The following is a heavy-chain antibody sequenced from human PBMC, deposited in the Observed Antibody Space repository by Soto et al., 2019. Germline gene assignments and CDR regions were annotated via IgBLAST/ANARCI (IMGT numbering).Heavy chain of an antibody. Sequence: SETLSLTCAVYGGSFSGYYWSWIRQPPWKGLGWIGEINHSGSTNYNPSLKSRVTISVDTSKNQFSLKLSSVTAADTAVYYCARTSRVFGVVKSYYYGMDVWGQGTTVTVSS. CDR1: GGSFSGYY. V-gene: IGHV4-34*01. D-gene: IGHD3-3*01. CDR3: ARTSRVFGVVKSYYYGMDV. CDR2: INHSGST. J-gene: IGHJ6*02.